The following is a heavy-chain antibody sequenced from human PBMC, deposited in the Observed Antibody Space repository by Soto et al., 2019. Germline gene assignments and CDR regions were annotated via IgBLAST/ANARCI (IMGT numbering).Heavy chain of an antibody. V-gene: IGHV2-26*02. CDR2: IFANDET. CDR3: ARMRAIVPYLALFDY. J-gene: IGHJ4*02. D-gene: IGHD1-26*01. Sequence: QVTLKESGPLLVKPAETLTLTCTISGFSLNDIQLGVSWVRQPQGKSLEWLVHIFANDETTYSTSLRTRIKISKDNSKSQVFFTMTNVAPEDGGKYFCARMRAIVPYLALFDYWGQGDLVTVSS. CDR1: GFSLNDIQLG.